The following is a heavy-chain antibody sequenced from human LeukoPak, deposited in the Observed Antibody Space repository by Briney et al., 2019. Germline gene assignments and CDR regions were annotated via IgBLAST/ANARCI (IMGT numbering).Heavy chain of an antibody. Sequence: GGPLRLSCAASGLTFSNYAMTWVRQAPGKGLEWVSGISGSGGSTYYADSVKGRFTISRDNSKSTLYLQMNSLRAEDTAVYYCAKTLSYSNGWVYWGQGTLVTVSS. CDR3: AKTLSYSNGWVY. CDR2: ISGSGGST. D-gene: IGHD6-19*01. J-gene: IGHJ4*02. CDR1: GLTFSNYA. V-gene: IGHV3-23*01.